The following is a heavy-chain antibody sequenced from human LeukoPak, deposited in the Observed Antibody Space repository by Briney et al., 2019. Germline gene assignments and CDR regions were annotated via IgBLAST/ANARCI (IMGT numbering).Heavy chain of an antibody. V-gene: IGHV3-11*04. CDR1: GFTLSDYY. Sequence: PGGSLRLSCSASGFTLSDYYMSWIRQAPGKGLEWVSYISTSGDTVYSADSVKGRFTISRDNAKNSLYLQMNSLRAEDTAVYYCARDPPGYSYPYYYYMDVWGKGTTVTVSS. J-gene: IGHJ6*03. CDR3: ARDPPGYSYPYYYYMDV. CDR2: ISTSGDTV. D-gene: IGHD5-18*01.